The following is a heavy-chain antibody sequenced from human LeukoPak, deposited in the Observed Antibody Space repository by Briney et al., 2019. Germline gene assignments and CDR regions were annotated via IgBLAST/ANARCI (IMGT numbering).Heavy chain of an antibody. Sequence: SETLSLTCTVSGGSISSYYWSWIRQPPGKGLEWIGYIFCSGSTNYNPSLKSRVTISVDTSKNQFSLKLSSVTAADTAVYYCARVRVYDSSGLAYYFDYWGQGTLVTVSS. CDR1: GGSISSYY. CDR2: IFCSGST. V-gene: IGHV4-59*01. J-gene: IGHJ4*02. CDR3: ARVRVYDSSGLAYYFDY. D-gene: IGHD3-22*01.